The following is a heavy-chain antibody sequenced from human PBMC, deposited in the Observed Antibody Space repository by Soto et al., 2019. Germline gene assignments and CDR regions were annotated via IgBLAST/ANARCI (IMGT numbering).Heavy chain of an antibody. CDR2: IVVGSGNT. J-gene: IGHJ6*02. CDR1: GFTYNSSA. CDR3: AAGMEWPDYYYYGMDV. V-gene: IGHV1-58*01. D-gene: IGHD3-3*01. Sequence: GASVKVSCKASGFTYNSSAVHWVRQAHGQRLEWIGWIVVGSGNTNYAQKFQERVTITRDMSTSTAYMELSSLRSEDTAVYYCAAGMEWPDYYYYGMDVWGQGTTVTVSS.